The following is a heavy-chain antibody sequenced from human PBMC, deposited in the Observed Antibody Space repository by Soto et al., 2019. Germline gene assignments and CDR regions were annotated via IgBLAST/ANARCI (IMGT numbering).Heavy chain of an antibody. CDR3: ARGPYDGFDI. CDR2: IYYSGTA. V-gene: IGHV4-59*01. CDR1: GGSIGRSY. J-gene: IGHJ3*02. Sequence: QVQLQESGPGLVKPSMTLSLTCTVSGGSIGRSYWSWIRQPPGKGLEWIGYIYYSGTADYNPSLKSRVTMSVDTSQMQFSLRLRSVTAADTGIYYCARGPYDGFDIWGQGTMVTVSS.